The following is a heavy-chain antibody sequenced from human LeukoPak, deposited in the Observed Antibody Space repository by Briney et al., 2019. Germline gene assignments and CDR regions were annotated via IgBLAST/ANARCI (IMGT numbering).Heavy chain of an antibody. CDR3: ARALPYYGSGSSFFDY. J-gene: IGHJ4*02. Sequence: SETLSLTCTVSGGSISSNTYYWGWIRQPPGKGLEWIGSIYYSGSTYYNPSLKSRVTISVDTSKNQFSLKLSSVTAADTAVYYCARALPYYGSGSSFFDYWGQGTLVTVSS. D-gene: IGHD3-10*01. CDR1: GGSISSNTYY. V-gene: IGHV4-39*07. CDR2: IYYSGST.